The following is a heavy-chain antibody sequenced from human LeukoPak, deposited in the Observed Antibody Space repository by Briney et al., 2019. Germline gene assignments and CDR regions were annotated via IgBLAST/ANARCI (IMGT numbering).Heavy chain of an antibody. D-gene: IGHD4-17*01. CDR2: ISSSGSTI. V-gene: IGHV3-48*03. Sequence: PGGSLRLSCAASGFSFSSYEMNWVRQAPGKGLEWVSYISSSGSTIYYADSVKGRFTISRDNAKNSLYLQMNSLRAEDTAVYYCARGYYCDCQSWGQGTMVTVSS. J-gene: IGHJ3*01. CDR3: ARGYYCDCQS. CDR1: GFSFSSYE.